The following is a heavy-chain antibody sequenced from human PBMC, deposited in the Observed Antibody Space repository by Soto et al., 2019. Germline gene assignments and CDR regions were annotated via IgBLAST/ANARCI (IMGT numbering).Heavy chain of an antibody. J-gene: IGHJ6*03. V-gene: IGHV4-31*03. CDR3: ARDRLVVAAEYYYYYYMDV. CDR1: GGSISSGGYY. CDR2: IYYSGST. Sequence: LSLTCTVSGGSISSGGYYWSWIRQHPGKGLEWIGYIYYSGSTYYNPSLKSRVTISVDTSKNQFSLKLSSVTAADTAVYYCARDRLVVAAEYYYYYYMDVWGKGTTVTVSS. D-gene: IGHD2-15*01.